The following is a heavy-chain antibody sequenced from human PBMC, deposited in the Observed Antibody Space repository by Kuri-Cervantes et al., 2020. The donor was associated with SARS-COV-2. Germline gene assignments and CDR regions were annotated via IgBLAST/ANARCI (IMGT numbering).Heavy chain of an antibody. J-gene: IGHJ5*02. CDR3: ARQMMRSITIFGVVITRNWFDP. CDR1: GFTVSSNY. Sequence: GGSLRLSCAASGFTVSSNYMSWVRQAPGKGLERVSVIYSGGSTYYADSVKGRFTISRDNSKNTLYLQMNSLRAEDTAVYYCARQMMRSITIFGVVITRNWFDPWGQGTLVTVSS. V-gene: IGHV3-66*04. D-gene: IGHD3-3*01. CDR2: IYSGGST.